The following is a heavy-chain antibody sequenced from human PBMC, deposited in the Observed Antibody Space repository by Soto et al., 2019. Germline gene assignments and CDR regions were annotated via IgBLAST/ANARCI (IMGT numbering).Heavy chain of an antibody. CDR3: SRSMDTNYFYCMDV. D-gene: IGHD2-8*01. J-gene: IGHJ6*02. V-gene: IGHV1-69*01. CDR2: IIPMFGKP. Sequence: QVQLVQSGAEVREPGSSVKVSCEASGGTFRSYAINWVRQAPGQGLEWMGGIIPMFGKPNYAEKFLGRVTISADESTRTAYMEVTRLKSDDTAVYYCSRSMDTNYFYCMDVWGLGTTVTVSS. CDR1: GGTFRSYA.